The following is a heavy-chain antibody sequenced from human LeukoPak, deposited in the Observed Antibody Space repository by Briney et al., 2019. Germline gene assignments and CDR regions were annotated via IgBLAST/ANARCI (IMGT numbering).Heavy chain of an antibody. J-gene: IGHJ4*02. CDR3: AREAYGSGQRYSDF. Sequence: GGSLRLSCAASGFTFDDYGMSWVRQAPGKGLEWVSGINWNGGSTGYADSVKGRFTISRDNAKNTLYLQMSSLRAEDTAMYFCAREAYGSGQRYSDFWGQGTLVTVSS. CDR1: GFTFDDYG. CDR2: INWNGGST. D-gene: IGHD6-19*01. V-gene: IGHV3-20*04.